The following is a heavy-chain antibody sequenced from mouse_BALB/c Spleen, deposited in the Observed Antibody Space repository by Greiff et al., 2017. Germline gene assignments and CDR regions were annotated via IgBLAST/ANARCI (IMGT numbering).Heavy chain of an antibody. D-gene: IGHD2-1*01. Sequence: EVHLVESGGGLVKPGGSLKLSCAASGFTFSDYYMYWVRQTPEKRLEWVATISDGGSYTYYPDSVKGRFTISRDNAKNNLYLQMSSLKSEDTAMYYCARTYGNGYFDVWGAGTTVTVSS. CDR2: ISDGGSYT. J-gene: IGHJ1*01. CDR1: GFTFSDYY. V-gene: IGHV5-4*02. CDR3: ARTYGNGYFDV.